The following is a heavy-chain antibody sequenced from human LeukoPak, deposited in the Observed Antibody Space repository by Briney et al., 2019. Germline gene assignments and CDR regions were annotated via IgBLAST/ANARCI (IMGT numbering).Heavy chain of an antibody. CDR2: INTSGGTT. Sequence: GGSLRLSCAASGFTFSSYGMTWVRRAPGKGLEWVSTINTSGGTTYYTDSVKGRFTGSRDNSKNTLYLQMNSLRAEDTAVYYCAKGYNWHERWGQGTLVTVSS. CDR3: AKGYNWHER. V-gene: IGHV3-23*01. CDR1: GFTFSSYG. J-gene: IGHJ5*02.